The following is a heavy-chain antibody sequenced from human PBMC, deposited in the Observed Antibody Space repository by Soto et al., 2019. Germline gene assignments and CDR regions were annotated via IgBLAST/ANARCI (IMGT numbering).Heavy chain of an antibody. V-gene: IGHV3-30-3*01. D-gene: IGHD5-18*01. J-gene: IGHJ6*02. CDR2: ISYDGSDK. CDR3: ARDTGPNGYNYYYFGMDV. CDR1: GFTFSNYA. Sequence: GGSLRLSCAASGFTFSNYAMHWVRQAPGKGLEWVAVISYDGSDKYNANSVKGRFTISRDNSKNTLYLQMNSQRAEDTAVYYCARDTGPNGYNYYYFGMDVWGQGTTVTVSS.